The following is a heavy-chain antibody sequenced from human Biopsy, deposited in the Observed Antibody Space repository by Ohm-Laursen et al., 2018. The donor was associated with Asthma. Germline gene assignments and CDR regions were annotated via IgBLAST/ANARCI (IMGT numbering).Heavy chain of an antibody. D-gene: IGHD3-3*01. CDR3: ASTFRFWSPYHAEHYQL. CDR1: VFTFGDYC. V-gene: IGHV3-7*01. Sequence: SLRLSFAASVFTFGDYCMSRVCQVPGQALERVANIKHVGSEKNHVDSLKGRLTISRDNAKNLLFLQLISLRAEDTAVYYCASTFRFWSPYHAEHYQLWVQGTLVPVSS. CDR2: IKHVGSEK. J-gene: IGHJ1*01.